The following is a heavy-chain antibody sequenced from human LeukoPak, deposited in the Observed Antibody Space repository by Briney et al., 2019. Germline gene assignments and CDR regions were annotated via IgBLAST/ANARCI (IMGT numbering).Heavy chain of an antibody. J-gene: IGHJ6*03. CDR2: IIPIFGTA. V-gene: IGHV1-69*05. Sequence: ASVKVSCEASGGTFSSYAISWVRQAPGQGLEWMGGIIPIFGTANYAQKFQGRVTITTDESTSTAYMELSSLRSEDTAVYYCARDMTTVTLRTYYYYYYMDVWGKGTAVTVSS. CDR3: ARDMTTVTLRTYYYYYYMDV. CDR1: GGTFSSYA. D-gene: IGHD4-17*01.